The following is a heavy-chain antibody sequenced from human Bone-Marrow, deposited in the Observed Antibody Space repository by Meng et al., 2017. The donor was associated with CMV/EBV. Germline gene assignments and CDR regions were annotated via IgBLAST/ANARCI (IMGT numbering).Heavy chain of an antibody. D-gene: IGHD3-3*01. CDR2: ISGSGGST. V-gene: IGHV3-23*01. CDR1: GFTFSSYA. CDR3: TRALPLIFGGYYFDY. J-gene: IGHJ4*02. Sequence: GGSLRLSCAASGFTFSSYAMSWVRQAPGKGLEWVSAISGSGGSTYYADSVKGRFTISRENAKNSLYLQMNSLRAGDTAVYFCTRALPLIFGGYYFDYWGQGTLVTVSS.